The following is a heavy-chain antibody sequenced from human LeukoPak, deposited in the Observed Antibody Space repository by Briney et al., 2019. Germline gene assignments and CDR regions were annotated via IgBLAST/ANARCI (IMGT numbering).Heavy chain of an antibody. CDR3: AKDVVDYYDSSGYPA. CDR2: ISGSGGST. J-gene: IGHJ5*02. CDR1: GFSLGTYV. Sequence: GGSLRLSCVASGFSLGTYVMNWVRQSPGKGLEWVSAISGSGGSTYYADSVKGRFTISRDNSKNTLYLQMNSLRAEDTAVYYCAKDVVDYYDSSGYPAWGQGTLVTVSS. V-gene: IGHV3-23*01. D-gene: IGHD3-22*01.